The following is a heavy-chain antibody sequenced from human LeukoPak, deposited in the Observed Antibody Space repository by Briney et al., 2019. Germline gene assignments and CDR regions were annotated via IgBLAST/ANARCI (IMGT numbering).Heavy chain of an antibody. CDR2: IRVRSDST. CDR3: AKVYDTSGYYFFFDY. D-gene: IGHD3-22*01. Sequence: GGSLGLSCAASGFTFSSYSMNWVRQAPGKGLEWVSSIRVRSDSTHYADSVQGRFTISRDDSKNTLYLQMNSLRAEDTAVYYCAKVYDTSGYYFFFDYWGQGTLVTVSS. J-gene: IGHJ4*02. V-gene: IGHV3-23*01. CDR1: GFTFSSYS.